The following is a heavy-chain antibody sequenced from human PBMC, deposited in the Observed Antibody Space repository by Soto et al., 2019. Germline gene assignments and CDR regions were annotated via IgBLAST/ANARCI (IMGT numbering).Heavy chain of an antibody. J-gene: IGHJ6*02. CDR2: IDPSDSYT. Sequence: PGDSLKISCKGSGYSFTSYWISWVRQMPGKGLEWMGRIDPSDSYTNYSPSFQGHVTISADKSISTAYLQWSSLKASDTAMYYCAIIPVLRYFDWPLDGMDVWGQGTTVTVSS. V-gene: IGHV5-10-1*01. CDR1: GYSFTSYW. CDR3: AIIPVLRYFDWPLDGMDV. D-gene: IGHD3-9*01.